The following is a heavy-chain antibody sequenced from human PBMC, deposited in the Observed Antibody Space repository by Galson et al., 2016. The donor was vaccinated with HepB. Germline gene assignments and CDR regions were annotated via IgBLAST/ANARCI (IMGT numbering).Heavy chain of an antibody. CDR1: GFTFSSYA. D-gene: IGHD4-23*01. Sequence: SLRLSCAASGFTFSSYAMSWVRQAPGKGLEWVSAISGSGGSTYYADSVKGRFTISRDNSKNTLYLQMNSLRVEDTALYYCVADHGGLDCFDFWGRGTMVTVSS. V-gene: IGHV3-23*01. CDR3: VADHGGLDCFDF. J-gene: IGHJ3*01. CDR2: ISGSGGST.